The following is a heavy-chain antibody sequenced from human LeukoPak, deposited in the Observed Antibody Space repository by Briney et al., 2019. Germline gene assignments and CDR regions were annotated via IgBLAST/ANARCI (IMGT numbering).Heavy chain of an antibody. D-gene: IGHD5-18*01. J-gene: IGHJ6*02. CDR2: IYPGDSDT. CDR1: GYSFTSYW. CDR3: ARHNVDTAMVYGMDV. Sequence: GESLKISCKGSGYSFTSYWIGWVRQMPGKGLEWMGVIYPGDSDTRYSPSFQGQVTISADKSISTAYLQWSSLKASDTAMYYCARHNVDTAMVYGMDVWGQGTTVTVSS. V-gene: IGHV5-51*01.